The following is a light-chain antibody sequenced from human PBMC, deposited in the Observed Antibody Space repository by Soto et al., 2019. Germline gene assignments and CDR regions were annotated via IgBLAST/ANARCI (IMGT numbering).Light chain of an antibody. J-gene: IGLJ1*01. Sequence: QSALTQPASVSGSPGQSITISCTGTSSDVGGYNYVSWYQQHPGKAPKHMIYDVSNRPSGVSNRFSGSKSGNTASLTISGLQAEDEADYYCSSYTSSSTLIFGTGTKLTVL. CDR2: DVS. CDR1: SSDVGGYNY. CDR3: SSYTSSSTLI. V-gene: IGLV2-14*01.